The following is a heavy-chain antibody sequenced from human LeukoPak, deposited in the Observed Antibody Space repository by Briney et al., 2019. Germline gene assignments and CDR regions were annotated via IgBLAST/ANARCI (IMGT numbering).Heavy chain of an antibody. CDR1: GGSFSGYY. D-gene: IGHD3-22*01. J-gene: IGHJ4*02. Sequence: SETLSLTCTVHGGSFSGYYGTWIRQPPGKGLEWIGDINYRGSPDSNPSLKSRVTMSLDTSKKLFSLKLTSVTAADTAVYYCARGGHYDTSGFYITWGQGTLVTVSS. CDR3: ARGGHYDTSGFYIT. CDR2: INYRGSP. V-gene: IGHV4-34*01.